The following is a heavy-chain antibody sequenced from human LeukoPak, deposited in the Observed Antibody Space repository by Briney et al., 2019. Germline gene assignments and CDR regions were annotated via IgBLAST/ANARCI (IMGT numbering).Heavy chain of an antibody. V-gene: IGHV4-59*01. Sequence: SETLSLTCTVSGGSISSYYWSWIRQPPGKGLEWIGYIYYSGSTNYNPSLKSRVTISVDTSKNQFSLKLSSVTAADTAVYYCAREVIVVVPAASTRLGYNWFDPWGQGTLVTVSS. CDR3: AREVIVVVPAASTRLGYNWFDP. D-gene: IGHD2-2*01. CDR1: GGSISSYY. CDR2: IYYSGST. J-gene: IGHJ5*02.